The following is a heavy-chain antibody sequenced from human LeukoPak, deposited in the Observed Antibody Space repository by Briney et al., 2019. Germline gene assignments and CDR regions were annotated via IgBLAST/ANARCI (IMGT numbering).Heavy chain of an antibody. CDR3: ARDLVVPAAMGGFDY. J-gene: IGHJ4*02. V-gene: IGHV3-7*03. Sequence: GGSLRLSCAASGFTFSSYWMSWVRQAPGKGLEWVANIKQDRSEKYYVDSVKGRFTISRDNAKNSLYLQMNSLRAEDTAVYYCARDLVVPAAMGGFDYWGQGTLVTVSS. CDR1: GFTFSSYW. CDR2: IKQDRSEK. D-gene: IGHD2-2*01.